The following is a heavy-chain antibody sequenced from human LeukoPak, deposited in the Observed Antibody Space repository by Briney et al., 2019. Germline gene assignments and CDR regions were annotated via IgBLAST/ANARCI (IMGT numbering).Heavy chain of an antibody. CDR1: GITFSNNW. J-gene: IGHJ6*02. CDR3: ARGSGSGSYV. Sequence: PGGSLRLSCAASGITFSNNWMSWVRQAPGKGLEWVANINQDGSDKDYVDSAKGRFTVSRDNAKNSLSLQMNNLRVEDTAVYYCARGSGSGSYVWGQGTTVTVSS. CDR2: INQDGSDK. V-gene: IGHV3-7*01. D-gene: IGHD3-10*01.